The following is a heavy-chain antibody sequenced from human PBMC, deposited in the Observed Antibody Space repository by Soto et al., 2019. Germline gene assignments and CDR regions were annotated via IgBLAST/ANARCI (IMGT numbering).Heavy chain of an antibody. V-gene: IGHV1-69*02. D-gene: IGHD3-22*01. CDR3: ARSTYYYDSSGYPNPFDY. CDR2: IIPILGIA. J-gene: IGHJ4*02. Sequence: GASVKVSCKASGGTFSSYTISWVRQAPGQGLEWMGRIIPILGIANYAQKFQGRVTITADKSTSTAYMELSSLRSEDTAVYYCARSTYYYDSSGYPNPFDYWGQGTLVTVSS. CDR1: GGTFSSYT.